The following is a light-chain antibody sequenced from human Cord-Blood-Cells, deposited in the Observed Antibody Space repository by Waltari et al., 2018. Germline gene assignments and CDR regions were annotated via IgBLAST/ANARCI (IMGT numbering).Light chain of an antibody. Sequence: QSALTQPPSASGSPGQSVTISCTGTSSDVGGYHYFSWYQQHPGKAPKLMIYEVSKRPSGVPDRFSGSKSGNTASLTVSGLQAEDEADYYCSSYAGSNLVVFGGGTKLTVL. CDR3: SSYAGSNLVV. V-gene: IGLV2-8*01. CDR2: EVS. J-gene: IGLJ2*01. CDR1: SSDVGGYHY.